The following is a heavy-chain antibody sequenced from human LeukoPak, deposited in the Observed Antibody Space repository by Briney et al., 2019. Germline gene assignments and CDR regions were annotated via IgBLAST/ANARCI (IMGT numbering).Heavy chain of an antibody. CDR1: GGTFSSYA. Sequence: GASVKVSCKASGGTFSSYAISWVRQAPGQGLEWMGRIIPILGIANYAQKFQGRVTITADKSTSTAYMELSSLRSEDTAVYYCARGLILDGYNFSPPDYWGQGTLVTVSS. CDR2: IIPILGIA. V-gene: IGHV1-69*04. CDR3: ARGLILDGYNFSPPDY. D-gene: IGHD5-24*01. J-gene: IGHJ4*02.